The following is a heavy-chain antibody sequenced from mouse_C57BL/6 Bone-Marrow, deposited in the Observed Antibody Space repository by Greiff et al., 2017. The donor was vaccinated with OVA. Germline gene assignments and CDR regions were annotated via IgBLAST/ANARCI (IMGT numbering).Heavy chain of an antibody. V-gene: IGHV5-6*01. CDR2: ISSGGSYT. CDR1: GFTFSSYG. CDR3: ARHKLGLFDY. J-gene: IGHJ2*01. D-gene: IGHD4-1*01. Sequence: EVQGVESGGDLVKPGGSLKLSCAASGFTFSSYGMSWVRQTPDKRLEWVATISSGGSYTYYPDSVKGRFTISRDNAKNTLYLQMSSLKSEDTAMYYCARHKLGLFDYWGQGTTLTVSS.